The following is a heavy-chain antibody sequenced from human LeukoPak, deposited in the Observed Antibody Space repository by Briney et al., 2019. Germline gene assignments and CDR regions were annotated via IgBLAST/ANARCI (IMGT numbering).Heavy chain of an antibody. CDR3: ARDLEGGIVVVVAATLFDY. D-gene: IGHD2-15*01. Sequence: GRSLRLSCAASGFTFSSYAMHWVRQAPGKGLEWVAVISYDGSNKYYADPVKGRFTISRDNSKNTLYLQMNSLRAEDTAVYYCARDLEGGIVVVVAATLFDYWGQGTLVTVSS. J-gene: IGHJ4*02. V-gene: IGHV3-30-3*01. CDR1: GFTFSSYA. CDR2: ISYDGSNK.